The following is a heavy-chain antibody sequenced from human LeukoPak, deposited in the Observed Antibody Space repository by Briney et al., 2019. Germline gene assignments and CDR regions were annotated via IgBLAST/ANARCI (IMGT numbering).Heavy chain of an antibody. V-gene: IGHV4-39*01. J-gene: IGHJ4*02. CDR2: IYYSGSP. Sequence: SETLSLTCTVSGGSISISSDYWGWIRQPPGKGLEWIGSIYYSGSPSYNPSLKSRVTISVDTSKNQFSLRLSSVTAADTAVYYCATWRTAKTGFDYWGQGTLVTVSS. CDR3: ATWRTAKTGFDY. CDR1: GGSISISSDY. D-gene: IGHD1-1*01.